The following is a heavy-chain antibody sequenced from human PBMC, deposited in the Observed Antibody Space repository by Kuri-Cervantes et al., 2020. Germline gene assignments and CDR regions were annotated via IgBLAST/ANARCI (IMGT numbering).Heavy chain of an antibody. V-gene: IGHV4-34*01. J-gene: IGHJ4*02. D-gene: IGHD2-15*01. CDR3: ARGQEYCSGGSCRSYYFDY. CDR2: INHSGST. Sequence: SETLSLTCTVSGGSFSGYYWSWIRQPPGKGLEWIGEINHSGSTNYNPSLKSRVTISVDTSKNQFSLKLSSVTAADTAVYYCARGQEYCSGGSCRSYYFDYWGQGTLVTVSS. CDR1: GGSFSGYY.